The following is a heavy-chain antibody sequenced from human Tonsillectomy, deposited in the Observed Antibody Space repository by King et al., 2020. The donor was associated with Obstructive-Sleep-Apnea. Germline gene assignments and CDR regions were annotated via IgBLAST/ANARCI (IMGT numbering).Heavy chain of an antibody. V-gene: IGHV4-59*01. CDR1: GGSISSYY. J-gene: IGHJ3*02. CDR2: IYYSGRT. D-gene: IGHD2-8*01. Sequence: QLQESGPGLVKPSETLSFTGTVSGGSISSYYWSWIQQPPGKGLEWIGYIYYSGRTNYTPSLKSRVTISVDTSKNQFSLKLSSVTAADTAVYYCARDGNGGPSDAFDIWGQGTMVTVSS. CDR3: ARDGNGGPSDAFDI.